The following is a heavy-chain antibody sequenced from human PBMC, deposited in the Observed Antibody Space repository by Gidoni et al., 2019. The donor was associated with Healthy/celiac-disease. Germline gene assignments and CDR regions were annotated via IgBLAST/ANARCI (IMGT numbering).Heavy chain of an antibody. CDR1: GFTFDDYT. J-gene: IGHJ4*02. CDR2: SSWDGGST. CDR3: AKDYARYCSGGSCSVDY. Sequence: EVQLVESGGVVVQPGGSLRLSCAASGFTFDDYTMLWVRQAPGKGLEGVSLSSWDGGSTYHADSVKGRFTISRDNSKNSLYLQMNSLRTEDTALYYCAKDYARYCSGGSCSVDYWGQGTLVTVSS. D-gene: IGHD2-15*01. V-gene: IGHV3-43*01.